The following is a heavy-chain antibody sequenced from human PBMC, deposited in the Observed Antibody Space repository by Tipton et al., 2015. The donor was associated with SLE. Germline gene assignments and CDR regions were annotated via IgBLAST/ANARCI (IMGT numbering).Heavy chain of an antibody. J-gene: IGHJ4*02. CDR1: GGSFSGYY. Sequence: TLSLTCAVYGGSFSGYYWSWIRQSPGKGLEWIGEINHSGSTNYNPSLKSRVTISVDTSKNQFSLKLSSVTAADTAVYYCARHRQVHDASGYYYGGLFDSWGQGTLVTVSS. V-gene: IGHV4-34*01. CDR2: INHSGST. CDR3: ARHRQVHDASGYYYGGLFDS. D-gene: IGHD3-22*01.